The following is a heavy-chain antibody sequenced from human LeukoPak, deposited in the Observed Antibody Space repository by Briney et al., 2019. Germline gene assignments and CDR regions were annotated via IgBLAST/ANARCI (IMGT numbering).Heavy chain of an antibody. J-gene: IGHJ3*01. D-gene: IGHD6-19*01. V-gene: IGHV3-23*01. CDR2: ISGSGGST. Sequence: PGGSLRLSCAASGFTFSSYAMSWVRQAPGKGLEWVSAISGSGGSTYYADSVKGRFTISRDNAKNSLYLQVNSLRAEDTAVYYCAKAYSSGWYDAFDFWGQGTMLTVSS. CDR3: AKAYSSGWYDAFDF. CDR1: GFTFSSYA.